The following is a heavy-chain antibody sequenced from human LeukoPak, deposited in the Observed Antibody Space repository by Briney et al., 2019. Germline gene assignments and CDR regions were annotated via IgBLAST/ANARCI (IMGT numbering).Heavy chain of an antibody. CDR3: AGNAYCDSTNCYAWFDP. Sequence: GASVKVSCKASGYTFTDYYIHWVRQAPGQGLEWMGWIVPHSGGTNYAQNYQGRITMTRDTSISTAYMELSSLRSDDTAVYYCAGNAYCDSTNCYAWFDPWGQGTLATVSS. CDR2: IVPHSGGT. J-gene: IGHJ5*02. D-gene: IGHD2-2*01. CDR1: GYTFTDYY. V-gene: IGHV1-2*02.